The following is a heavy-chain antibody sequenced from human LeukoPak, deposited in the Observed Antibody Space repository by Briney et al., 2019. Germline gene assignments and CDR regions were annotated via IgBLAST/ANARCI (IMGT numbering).Heavy chain of an antibody. Sequence: GGSLRLSCAASGSTFSSYAMSWVRQAPGKGLEWVSAISGSGGSTYYADSVKGRFTISRDNSKNTLYLQMNSLRAEDTAVYYCAKEGSGATSKSTGFGQPYFQINEHFDYWGQGTLVTVSS. CDR1: GSTFSSYA. V-gene: IGHV3-23*01. D-gene: IGHD3-10*01. CDR2: ISGSGGST. J-gene: IGHJ4*02. CDR3: AKEGSGATSKSTGFGQPYFQINEHFDY.